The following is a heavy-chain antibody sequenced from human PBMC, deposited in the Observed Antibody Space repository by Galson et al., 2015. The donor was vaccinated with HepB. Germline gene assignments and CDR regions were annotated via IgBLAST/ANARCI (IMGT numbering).Heavy chain of an antibody. V-gene: IGHV1-3*01. CDR1: GYTFTSYA. CDR2: INAGNGNT. D-gene: IGHD3-10*01. J-gene: IGHJ4*02. CDR3: ARDRGRGTLVGAFDY. Sequence: SVKVSCKASGYTFTSYAMHWVRQAPGQRLEWMGWINAGNGNTKYPQKFQGRVTITRDTSASTAYMELSSLRSEDTAVYYCARDRGRGTLVGAFDYWGQGTLVTVSS.